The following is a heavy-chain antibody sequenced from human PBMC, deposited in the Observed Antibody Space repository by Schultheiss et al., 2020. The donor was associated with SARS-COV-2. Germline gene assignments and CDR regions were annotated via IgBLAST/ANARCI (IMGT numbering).Heavy chain of an antibody. J-gene: IGHJ4*02. CDR2: IRSKANSYAT. Sequence: LSLTCAASGFTFSGSAMHWVRQASGKGLEWVGRIRSKANSYATAYAASVKGRFTISRDDSKNTAYLQMNSLKTEDTAVYYCTRDAGSSWYPFDYWGQGTLVTVSS. V-gene: IGHV3-73*01. D-gene: IGHD6-13*01. CDR1: GFTFSGSA. CDR3: TRDAGSSWYPFDY.